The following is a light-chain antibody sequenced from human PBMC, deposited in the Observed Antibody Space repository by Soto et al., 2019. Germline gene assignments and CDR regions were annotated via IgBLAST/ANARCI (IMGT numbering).Light chain of an antibody. J-gene: IGKJ1*01. CDR3: HQYSGTPRT. CDR2: WAS. CDR1: QSALNSSNKKHY. V-gene: IGKV4-1*01. Sequence: DIVMTQSPDSLAVSLGERATINCKSSQSALNSSNKKHYFAWYQQTLGQPPKLLIFWASTRESGVPDRFSGCGSGTDFTLTTNSLQAEDVAVYYCHQYSGTPRTFGQGTKVEIK.